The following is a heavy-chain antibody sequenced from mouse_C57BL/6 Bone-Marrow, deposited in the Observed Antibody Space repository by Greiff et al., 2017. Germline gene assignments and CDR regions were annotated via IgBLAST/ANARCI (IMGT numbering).Heavy chain of an antibody. Sequence: VQLQQSGAELMKPGASVKLSCKATGYTFTGYWIEWVKQRPGHGLEWIRELLPGSGSTNYNEKFKGKATFTADTSSNTAYMQLSSLTTEDSDIYYCSRGDGIYGGFAYWGQGTLVTVSA. V-gene: IGHV1-9*01. CDR2: LLPGSGST. CDR3: SRGDGIYGGFAY. J-gene: IGHJ3*01. D-gene: IGHD2-1*01. CDR1: GYTFTGYW.